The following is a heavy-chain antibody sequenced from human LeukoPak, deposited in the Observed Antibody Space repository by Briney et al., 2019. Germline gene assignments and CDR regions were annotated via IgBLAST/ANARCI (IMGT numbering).Heavy chain of an antibody. CDR2: INPSGGST. J-gene: IGHJ4*02. CDR3: AREIGGILVFDY. V-gene: IGHV1-46*01. CDR1: GYTFTSYY. Sequence: ASVNVSCKASGYTFTSYYMHWVRQAPGQGLEWMGIINPSGGSTSYAQKFQGRVTMTRDTSISTAYMELSRLRSDDTAVYYCAREIGGILVFDYWGQGTLVTVSS. D-gene: IGHD5-18*01.